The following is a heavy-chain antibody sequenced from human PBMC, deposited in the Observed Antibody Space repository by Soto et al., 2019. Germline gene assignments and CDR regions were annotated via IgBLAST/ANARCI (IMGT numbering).Heavy chain of an antibody. D-gene: IGHD6-19*01. Sequence: PGGSLRLSCAASGFTFSSHAMGWLRQAPGTGPEWVAFVDGSGYDITYADSVKGRFTISRDNSKNTLYLQMNSLRAEDTAVYYCAKLQWLDAWNWFDPWGQGTLVTVSS. CDR1: GFTFSSHA. CDR2: VDGSGYDI. J-gene: IGHJ5*02. CDR3: AKLQWLDAWNWFDP. V-gene: IGHV3-23*01.